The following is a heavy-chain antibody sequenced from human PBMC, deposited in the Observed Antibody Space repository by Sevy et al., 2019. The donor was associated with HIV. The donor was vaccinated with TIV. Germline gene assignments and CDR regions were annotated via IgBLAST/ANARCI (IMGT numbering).Heavy chain of an antibody. J-gene: IGHJ6*02. D-gene: IGHD3-22*01. Sequence: RGCLRLSCEASGFTVSGNYMAWVRLAPGKGLERVSLIDSGGSTYYADSVKGRFTIVRDNAKNTLYLQMNPLRAEDTAVYFSASDRYYYASGYYYYYYGMDVWGQGTTVTVSS. CDR3: ASDRYYYASGYYYYYYGMDV. CDR2: IDSGGST. CDR1: GFTVSGNY. V-gene: IGHV3-66*01.